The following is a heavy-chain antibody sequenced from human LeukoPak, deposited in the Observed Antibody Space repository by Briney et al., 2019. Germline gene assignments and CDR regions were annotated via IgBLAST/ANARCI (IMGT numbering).Heavy chain of an antibody. J-gene: IGHJ4*02. Sequence: SETLSLTCTVSGGSVSSYYWSWIRQPPGKGLEWIGYIFYAGSTYYNPSLKSRVTMSVDTSKNQFSLRLSSVTAVDTAVYYCARIGPILGAAWVDYWGQGTLVSVSS. D-gene: IGHD3-3*02. CDR1: GGSVSSYY. CDR2: IFYAGST. V-gene: IGHV4-59*02. CDR3: ARIGPILGAAWVDY.